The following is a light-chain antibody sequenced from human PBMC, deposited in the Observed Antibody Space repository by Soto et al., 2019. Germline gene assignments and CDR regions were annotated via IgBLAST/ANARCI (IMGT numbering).Light chain of an antibody. J-gene: IGLJ1*01. V-gene: IGLV2-14*01. CDR2: EVS. CDR3: SSYTCSTTLGV. CDR1: SSDVGFYNY. Sequence: QSVLTQPASVSGSPGQSITISCTGTSSDVGFYNYVSWYQQHPGKAPKLMIYEVSYRPSGVSNRFSGSKSGNTASLTISGLQAEDEADYYCSSYTCSTTLGVFGTGTKVTVL.